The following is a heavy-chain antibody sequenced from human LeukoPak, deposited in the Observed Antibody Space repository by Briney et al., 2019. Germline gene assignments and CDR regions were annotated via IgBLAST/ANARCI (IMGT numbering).Heavy chain of an antibody. V-gene: IGHV3-11*04. Sequence: PGGSLRLSCAASGFTFSDYYMNWIRQAPGKGLEWVSYISSSGSTISYADSVKGRFTVSRDNAKNSLYPQMNSLRAEDTAVYYCARSILPAANAIDYWGQGTLVTVSS. CDR3: ARSILPAANAIDY. CDR1: GFTFSDYY. J-gene: IGHJ4*02. CDR2: ISSSGSTI. D-gene: IGHD2-2*01.